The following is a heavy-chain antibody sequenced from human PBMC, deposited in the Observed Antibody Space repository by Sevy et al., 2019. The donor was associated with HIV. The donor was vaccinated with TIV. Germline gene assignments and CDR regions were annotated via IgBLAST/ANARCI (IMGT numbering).Heavy chain of an antibody. Sequence: GGSLRLSCAASGFTFSNYWMTWVRQAPGKGLEWVANIKQDGSEKYYVDSVKGRFTISRDNAKNSLYLQMNSLRAEDTAVYYCARDRYYDDTGAYSDFDYWGQGTLVTVSS. CDR3: ARDRYYDDTGAYSDFDY. V-gene: IGHV3-7*01. CDR2: IKQDGSEK. CDR1: GFTFSNYW. D-gene: IGHD3-22*01. J-gene: IGHJ4*02.